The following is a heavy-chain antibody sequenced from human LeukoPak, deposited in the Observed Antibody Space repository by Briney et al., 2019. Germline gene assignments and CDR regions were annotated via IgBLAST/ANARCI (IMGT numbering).Heavy chain of an antibody. J-gene: IGHJ4*02. CDR3: ARGLVDYELPKGYIDY. CDR2: ISYSKSA. V-gene: IGHV4-39*07. Sequence: PSETLSLTYTVSGASITSNTYFWDWIRQPPGKGLEWIGTISYSKSAYYNTSLKSRVTISVDTSKSQFSLKLRSVTAADTAVYFCARGLVDYELPKGYIDYWGQRTLVTVSS. D-gene: IGHD4-17*01. CDR1: GASITSNTYF.